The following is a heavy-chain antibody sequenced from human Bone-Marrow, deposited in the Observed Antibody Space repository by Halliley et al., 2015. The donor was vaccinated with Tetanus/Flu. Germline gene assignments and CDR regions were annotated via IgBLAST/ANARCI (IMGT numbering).Heavy chain of an antibody. CDR2: INYDGTT. CDR3: ARDRNYDDYGGDVFDF. Sequence: TLSLTCAVYGGAFSGYYWSWIRQSPGKGLEWIGEINYDGTTNYNPSLTSRLTISVDNSKNQFSLTLASVTAADTAMYYCARDRNYDDYGGDVFDFWGQGTMVTVSS. J-gene: IGHJ3*01. D-gene: IGHD4-17*01. V-gene: IGHV4-34*01. CDR1: GGAFSGYY.